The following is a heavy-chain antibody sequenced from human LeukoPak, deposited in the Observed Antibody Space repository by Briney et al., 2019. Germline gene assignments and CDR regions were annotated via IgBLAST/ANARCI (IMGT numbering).Heavy chain of an antibody. V-gene: IGHV3-11*04. CDR1: GFTFSDYY. J-gene: IGHJ5*02. CDR3: AKVYSSSSNWFDP. Sequence: GGSLRLSCAASGFTFSDYYMSWIRQAPGKGLEWVSYISSSGSTIYYADSVKGRFTISRDNSKNTLYLQMNSLRAEDTAVYYCAKVYSSSSNWFDPWGQGTLVTVSS. D-gene: IGHD6-13*01. CDR2: ISSSGSTI.